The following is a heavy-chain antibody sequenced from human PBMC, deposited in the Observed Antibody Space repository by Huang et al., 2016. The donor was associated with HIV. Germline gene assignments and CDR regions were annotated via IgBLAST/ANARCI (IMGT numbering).Heavy chain of an antibody. J-gene: IGHJ4*02. V-gene: IGHV1-69*13. CDR2: IIPIFGSA. CDR1: GGTFSTYA. CDR3: TRAANYGRLGGVAFY. D-gene: IGHD3-16*01. Sequence: QVQLVQSGAEVKKPGSSVKVSCKASGGTFSTYAISWVRQAPGQGLEWMGGIIPIFGSANYGKKFQGRVTITADESTSTAYMELGSLDSEDTALYYCTRAANYGRLGGVAFYLGQGTLLTVSS.